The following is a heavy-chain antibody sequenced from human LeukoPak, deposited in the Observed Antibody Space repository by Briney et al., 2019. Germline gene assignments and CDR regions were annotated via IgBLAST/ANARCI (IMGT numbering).Heavy chain of an antibody. CDR2: IKQDGSQK. CDR3: ARVEGP. J-gene: IGHJ4*02. V-gene: IGHV3-7*03. Sequence: GGSLRLSCAASGFTFSSHWMSWVRQAPGKGLEWVANIKQDGSQKYYVDSVKGRFTISRDNAKNSLYLQMNSLRAEDTAVYYCARVEGPWGQGALVTVSS. CDR1: GFTFSSHW.